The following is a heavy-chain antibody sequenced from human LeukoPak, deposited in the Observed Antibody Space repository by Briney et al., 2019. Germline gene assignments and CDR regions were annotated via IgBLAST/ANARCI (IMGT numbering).Heavy chain of an antibody. V-gene: IGHV4-39*07. CDR2: IYYSGST. J-gene: IGHJ4*02. CDR1: GGSISSSSYY. D-gene: IGHD6-13*01. Sequence: SETLSLTCTVSGGSISSSSYYWGWIRQPPGKGLEWIGSIYYSGSTYYNPSLKSRVTISVDTSKNQFSLKLSSVTAADTAVYYCARGLAAAGPYAFDYWGQGTLVTVSS. CDR3: ARGLAAAGPYAFDY.